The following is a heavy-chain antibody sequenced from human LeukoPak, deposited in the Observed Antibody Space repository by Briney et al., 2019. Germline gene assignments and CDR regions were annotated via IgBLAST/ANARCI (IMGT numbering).Heavy chain of an antibody. D-gene: IGHD2-2*02. Sequence: ASVKVSCKASGGTFTSYAISWVRQAPGQGLEWMGGIIPIFGTADYAQKFRGRVTITADKSTRTAYMELSSLRSEDTAVYYCARVTGGRYCSTTSCYMRGWFDPWGQGTLVTVSS. CDR1: GGTFTSYA. V-gene: IGHV1-69*06. CDR3: ARVTGGRYCSTTSCYMRGWFDP. J-gene: IGHJ5*02. CDR2: IIPIFGTA.